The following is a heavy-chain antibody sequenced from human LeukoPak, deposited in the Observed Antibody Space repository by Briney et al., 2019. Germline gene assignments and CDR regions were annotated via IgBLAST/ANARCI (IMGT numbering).Heavy chain of an antibody. D-gene: IGHD3-22*01. CDR1: GFTFNTYS. CDR3: ARDTNSYDSSGYYAGSDFGY. V-gene: IGHV3-21*01. Sequence: PGGSLRHSCAASGFTFNTYSLNWVRQAPGKGLEWVSSISGSSSYTYYSDLVKGRFTISRDDARNSLYLQMDSLRAEDTAVYYCARDTNSYDSSGYYAGSDFGYWRQGTLVTVSS. J-gene: IGHJ4*02. CDR2: ISGSSSYT.